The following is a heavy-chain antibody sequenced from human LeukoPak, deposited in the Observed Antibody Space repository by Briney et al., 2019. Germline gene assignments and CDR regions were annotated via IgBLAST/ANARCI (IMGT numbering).Heavy chain of an antibody. CDR3: ARAGVAATWARFDP. CDR2: ISAYNGNT. Sequence: ASVTVSCTASGYTFTSYGISWVRQAPGQGLEWMGWISAYNGNTNYAQKLQGRVTMTTDTSTSTAYMELRSLRCDDTAVYYCARAGVAATWARFDPWGQGTLVTV. V-gene: IGHV1-18*01. J-gene: IGHJ5*02. CDR1: GYTFTSYG. D-gene: IGHD2-15*01.